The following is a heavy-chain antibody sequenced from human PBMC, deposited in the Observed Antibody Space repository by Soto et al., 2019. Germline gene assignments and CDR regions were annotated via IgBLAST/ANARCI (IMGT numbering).Heavy chain of an antibody. CDR2: INPNSGGT. CDR1: GYTFTGYY. CDR3: ARANVVVAANWFDP. Sequence: GASVKVSCKASGYTFTGYYMHWVRQAPGQGLEWMGWINPNSGGTNYAQKFQGRVTVTRDTSISTAYMELSRLRSDDTAVYYCARANVVVAANWFDPWGQGTLVTVSS. J-gene: IGHJ5*02. D-gene: IGHD2-15*01. V-gene: IGHV1-2*02.